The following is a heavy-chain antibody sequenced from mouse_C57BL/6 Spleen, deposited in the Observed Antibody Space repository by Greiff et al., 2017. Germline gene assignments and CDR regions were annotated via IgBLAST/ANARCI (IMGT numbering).Heavy chain of an antibody. CDR1: GYTFTDHT. V-gene: IGHV1-78*01. CDR2: IYPRDGST. CDR3: ARGYYGSRGYYAMDY. Sequence: QVQLQQSDAELVKPGASVKISCKVSGYTFTDHTIHWMKQRPEQGLEWIGYIYPRDGSTKYNEKFKGKATLTADKSSSTAYMQLNSLTSEDSAVYFCARGYYGSRGYYAMDYWGQGTSVTVSS. D-gene: IGHD1-1*01. J-gene: IGHJ4*01.